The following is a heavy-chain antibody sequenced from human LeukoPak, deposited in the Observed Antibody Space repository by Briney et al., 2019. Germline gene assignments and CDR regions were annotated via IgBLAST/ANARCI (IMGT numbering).Heavy chain of an antibody. J-gene: IGHJ4*02. V-gene: IGHV3-23*01. Sequence: QPWGSLRLSCAASGFTFGTCAMSWVRQAPGKGLEWVSVIGPSGGSTYCADSVKGRFTVSRDNSKNTLYLQMNSLRAEDTAVYYCAKDARGVPSPLDYWGQGTLVTVSS. CDR2: IGPSGGST. D-gene: IGHD1-26*01. CDR3: AKDARGVPSPLDY. CDR1: GFTFGTCA.